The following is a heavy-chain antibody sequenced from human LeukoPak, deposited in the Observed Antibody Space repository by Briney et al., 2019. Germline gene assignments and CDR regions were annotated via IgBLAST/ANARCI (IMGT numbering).Heavy chain of an antibody. CDR1: GYTLTELS. CDR2: FDPEDGET. D-gene: IGHD2-2*01. CDR3: ARYKYQRSLDY. V-gene: IGHV1-24*01. J-gene: IGHJ4*02. Sequence: ASVKVSCKVSGYTLTELSMHWVRQAPGKGLEWMGGFDPEDGETIYAQKFQGRVTMTRDTSTSTVYMELSSLRSEDTAVYYCARYKYQRSLDYWGQGTLVTVSS.